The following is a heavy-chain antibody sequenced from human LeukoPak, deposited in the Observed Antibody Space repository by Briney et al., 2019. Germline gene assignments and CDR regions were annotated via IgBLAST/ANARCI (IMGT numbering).Heavy chain of an antibody. V-gene: IGHV1-18*01. J-gene: IGHJ5*02. CDR3: ARCAGSGTYPNWFDP. D-gene: IGHD3-10*01. CDR2: ISPYTGNT. CDR1: GYTFSSYG. Sequence: ASVKVSCKGSGYTFSSYGVSWVRQAPGQGLEWLGWISPYTGNTNFAQKVQGRVTLTTDTSTSTAYMELRSLRADDTAVYYCARCAGSGTYPNWFDPWGQGTLVTVSS.